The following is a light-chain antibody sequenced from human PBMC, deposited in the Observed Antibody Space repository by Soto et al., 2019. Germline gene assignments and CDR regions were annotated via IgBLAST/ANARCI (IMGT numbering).Light chain of an antibody. CDR1: QTVSSW. CDR2: KAS. J-gene: IGKJ1*01. Sequence: DGQMTRSPSTLSASVGDRVAITWLASQTVSSWLAWYQQKPGKAPKLLIYKASTLKSGVPSRFSGSGSGTEFTLTISSLQPDDFATYYCHHYNSYSEAFGQGTKVDIK. CDR3: HHYNSYSEA. V-gene: IGKV1-5*03.